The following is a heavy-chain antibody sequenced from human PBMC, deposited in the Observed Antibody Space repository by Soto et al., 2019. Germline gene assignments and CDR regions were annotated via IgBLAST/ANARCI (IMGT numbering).Heavy chain of an antibody. J-gene: IGHJ6*02. D-gene: IGHD6-13*01. Sequence: SQTLSLTCAISGDSVSSNSAAWNWIRQSPSRGLEWLGRTYYRSKWYNDYAVSVKSRITINPDTSNNQFSLQLNSVTPEDTAVYYCARDQVLAAAGTGYYYYYGMDVWGQGTTVTVSS. CDR3: ARDQVLAAAGTGYYYYYGMDV. V-gene: IGHV6-1*01. CDR2: TYYRSKWYN. CDR1: GDSVSSNSAA.